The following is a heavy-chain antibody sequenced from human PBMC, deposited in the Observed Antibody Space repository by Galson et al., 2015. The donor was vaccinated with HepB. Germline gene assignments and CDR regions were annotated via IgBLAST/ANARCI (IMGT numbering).Heavy chain of an antibody. V-gene: IGHV3-49*03. D-gene: IGHD3-10*01. CDR2: IRSKSYGGTT. J-gene: IGHJ6*02. CDR3: NKGSAELYYYGMDV. Sequence: SLRLSCAAAGFTFGDYGMSWFRQAPGKGLEWVGFIRSKSYGGTTEYAASVKGRFIISRDDSKSVAYLQMNSLKTEDTAVYFCNKGSAELYYYGMDVWGQGTTVTVSS. CDR1: GFTFGDYG.